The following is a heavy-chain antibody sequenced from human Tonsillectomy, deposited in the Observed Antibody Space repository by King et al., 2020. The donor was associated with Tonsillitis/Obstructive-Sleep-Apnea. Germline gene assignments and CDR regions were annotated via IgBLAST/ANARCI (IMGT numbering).Heavy chain of an antibody. J-gene: IGHJ3*02. V-gene: IGHV3-49*04. D-gene: IGHD6-6*01. Sequence: EVQLVESGGGLVQPGRSLRLSCTASGFTFGDYAMSWVRQAPGKGLEWVGFIRSKAYGGTTEYAASVKGRFTISRDDSKSIAYLQMNSLKTEDTAVYYCTRALAARPDDAFDIWGQGTMVTVSS. CDR3: TRALAARPDDAFDI. CDR1: GFTFGDYA. CDR2: IRSKAYGGTT.